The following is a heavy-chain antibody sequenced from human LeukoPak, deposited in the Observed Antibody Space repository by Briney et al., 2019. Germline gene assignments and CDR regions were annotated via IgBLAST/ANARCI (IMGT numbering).Heavy chain of an antibody. CDR2: ISAYNGNT. V-gene: IGHV1-18*01. Sequence: ASVKVSCKASRYTFTSYGISWVRQAPGQGLEWMGWISAYNGNTNYAQKLQGRVTMTTDTSTSTAYMELRSLRSDDTAVYYCAFIPGRTDAFDIWGQGTMVTVSS. D-gene: IGHD2-15*01. J-gene: IGHJ3*02. CDR3: AFIPGRTDAFDI. CDR1: RYTFTSYG.